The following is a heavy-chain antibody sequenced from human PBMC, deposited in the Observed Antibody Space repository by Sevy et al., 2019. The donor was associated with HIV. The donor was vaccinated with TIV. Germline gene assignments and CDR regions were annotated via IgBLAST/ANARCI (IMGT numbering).Heavy chain of an antibody. Sequence: SETLSLTCSVSGVSISGYYWTWIRQTPGKGLEWIGYIYYSGRTNYNPSLQGRVAISSDTSKNQFSLKLSSVTAADTAVYYCARALAEYYYAMDVLGQGTTVTVSS. V-gene: IGHV4-59*01. CDR1: GVSISGYY. CDR3: ARALAEYYYAMDV. CDR2: IYYSGRT. J-gene: IGHJ6*02.